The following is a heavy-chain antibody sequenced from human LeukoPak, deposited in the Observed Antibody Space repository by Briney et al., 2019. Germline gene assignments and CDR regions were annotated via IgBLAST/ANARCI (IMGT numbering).Heavy chain of an antibody. D-gene: IGHD5/OR15-5a*01. CDR3: ASRRVAVPSTRAFDY. Sequence: AGGSLRLSCAASGFTVSSNFMSWVRQAPGKGLEWVSCISGPSTYYADSVKGRFTISTDSAKNSLYLQMNSLRAEDTALYYCASRRVAVPSTRAFDYWGQGTLVTVSS. CDR2: ISGPST. J-gene: IGHJ4*02. V-gene: IGHV3-69-1*02. CDR1: GFTVSSNF.